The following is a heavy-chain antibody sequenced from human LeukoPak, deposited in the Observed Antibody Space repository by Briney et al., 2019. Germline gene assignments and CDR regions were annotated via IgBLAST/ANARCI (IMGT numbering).Heavy chain of an antibody. CDR2: ISSSSSYI. V-gene: IGHV3-21*01. CDR1: GFTFSSYS. J-gene: IGHJ4*02. D-gene: IGHD3-10*01. Sequence: GGSLRLSCAASGFTFSSYSMNWVRQAPGKGLEWVSSISSSSSYIYYADSVKVRFTISRDNAKNSLYLQMNSLRAEDTAVYYCAREGIRGYFDYWGQGTLVTVSS. CDR3: AREGIRGYFDY.